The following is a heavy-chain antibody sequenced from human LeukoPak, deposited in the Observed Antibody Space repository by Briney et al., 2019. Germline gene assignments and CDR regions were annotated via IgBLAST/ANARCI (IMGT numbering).Heavy chain of an antibody. CDR1: GGSINSYY. D-gene: IGHD2-2*01. J-gene: IGHJ4*02. V-gene: IGHV4-59*12. CDR3: ARDTSPYAADY. Sequence: PSETLSLTCIVSGGSINSYYWSWIRQFPGKGLEWIGYLYYSGSTNYNPSLKSRVTISVDTSKNQFSLKLSSVTAADTAVYYCARDTSPYAADYWGQGTLVTVSS. CDR2: LYYSGST.